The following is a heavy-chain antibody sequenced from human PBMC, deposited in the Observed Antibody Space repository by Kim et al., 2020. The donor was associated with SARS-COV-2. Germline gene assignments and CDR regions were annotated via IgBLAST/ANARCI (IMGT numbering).Heavy chain of an antibody. D-gene: IGHD2-15*01. J-gene: IGHJ6*02. V-gene: IGHV3-23*01. Sequence: GGSLRLSCAAAGFTFNTYAMGWVRQAPGKGPEWVSGISGNGVRTYYADHVKGRFTISRDNSKNTVVLQMNSLRVEDTATYYCVIQILGPHHWYSDMDVWGQGTTVTVSS. CDR1: GFTFNTYA. CDR3: VIQILGPHHWYSDMDV. CDR2: ISGNGVRT.